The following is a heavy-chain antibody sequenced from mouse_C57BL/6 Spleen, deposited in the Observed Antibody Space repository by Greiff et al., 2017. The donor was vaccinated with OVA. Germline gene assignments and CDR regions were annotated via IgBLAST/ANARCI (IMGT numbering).Heavy chain of an antibody. CDR2: IDPSDSYT. CDR3: SRSAVLWDCDV. V-gene: IGHV1-69*01. J-gene: IGHJ1*03. Sequence: VQLQQPGAELVMPGASVKLSCKASGYTFTSYWMHWVKQRPGQGLEWIGEIDPSDSYTNYNQKFKGKSTLTVDKSSSTAYMQLSSLTSEDSAVYYCSRSAVLWDCDVWGTGTTVTVSS. CDR1: GYTFTSYW.